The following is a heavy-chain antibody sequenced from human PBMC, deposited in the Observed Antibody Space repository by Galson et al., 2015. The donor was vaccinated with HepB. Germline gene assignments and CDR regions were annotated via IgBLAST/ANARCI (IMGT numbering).Heavy chain of an antibody. Sequence: SVKVSCKASGYTFTNYFVHWVRQAPGQGLEWEGWVNPDRGGTNYAQKFQGRVIMTGDTSITTAYMELTRLTSDDTAVYYCARDDDRSLSSRADCWGQGTLVTVSA. D-gene: IGHD2-2*01. CDR2: VNPDRGGT. CDR3: ARDDDRSLSSRADC. CDR1: GYTFTNYF. J-gene: IGHJ4*02. V-gene: IGHV1-2*02.